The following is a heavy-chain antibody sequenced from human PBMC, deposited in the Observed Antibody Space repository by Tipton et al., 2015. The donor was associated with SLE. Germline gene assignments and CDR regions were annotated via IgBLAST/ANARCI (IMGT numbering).Heavy chain of an antibody. CDR2: IYTRGNS. J-gene: IGHJ6*03. V-gene: IGHV4-61*02. D-gene: IGHD4/OR15-4a*01. CDR1: GDSLTSGSHY. CDR3: ARCAPGDYYYYYYMDV. Sequence: TLSLTCTISGDSLTSGSHYWSWIRQPAGKGLEWIGRIYTRGNSYSNPSLKSRVTISVDTSKNQFSLKLSSVTAADTAVYYCARCAPGDYYYYYYMDVWGKGTTVTVSS.